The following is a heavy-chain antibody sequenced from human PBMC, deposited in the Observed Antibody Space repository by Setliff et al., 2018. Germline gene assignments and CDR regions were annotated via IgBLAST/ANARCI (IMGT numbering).Heavy chain of an antibody. CDR1: GYTLTNYY. CDR3: ARDRYYNSWSGTSITAPHDAFDI. CDR2: INPSGGLT. Sequence: GASVKVSCKASGYTLTNYYMHWVRQAPGQGLEWMGIINPSGGLTRYAQKFQGRVTMTRDTSTSTVYMEVSSLRPEDTAVYYCARDRYYNSWSGTSITAPHDAFDIWGQGTMVTVSS. V-gene: IGHV1-46*03. J-gene: IGHJ3*02. D-gene: IGHD3-3*01.